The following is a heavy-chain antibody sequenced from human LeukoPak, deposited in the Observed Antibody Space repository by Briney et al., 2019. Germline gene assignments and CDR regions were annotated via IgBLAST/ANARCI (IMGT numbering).Heavy chain of an antibody. CDR3: AKDLNINAWTNYFDS. J-gene: IGHJ4*02. D-gene: IGHD1-1*01. CDR1: GFRVSDYG. V-gene: IGHV3-30*18. CDR2: TSHDGVSE. Sequence: SLRLSCAASGFRVSDYGMHWVRQAPNKGLEWVAMTSHDGVSEYFADSVKGRFTISRDNSKNTLYLQMNSLAAEDTAVYYCAKDLNINAWTNYFDSWGQGTLVTVSS.